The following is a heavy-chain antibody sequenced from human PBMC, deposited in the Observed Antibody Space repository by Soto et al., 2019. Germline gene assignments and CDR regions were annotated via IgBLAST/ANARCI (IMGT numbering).Heavy chain of an antibody. Sequence: PGESQKISCKGSGYSFSSYWIGWVRQMPGKGLEWMGIIYPDDSDTRYSPSFQGQVTISADKSINTAYLQWRSLKASDTAMYYCATPYADYHYWGQGTLVTVSS. D-gene: IGHD4-17*01. CDR3: ATPYADYHY. CDR2: IYPDDSDT. J-gene: IGHJ4*02. CDR1: GYSFSSYW. V-gene: IGHV5-51*01.